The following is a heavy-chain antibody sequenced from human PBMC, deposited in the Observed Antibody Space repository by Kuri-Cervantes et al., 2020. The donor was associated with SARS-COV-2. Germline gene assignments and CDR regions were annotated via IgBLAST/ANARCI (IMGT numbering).Heavy chain of an antibody. CDR3: ANWRRRIAAAGPFDY. CDR2: ISATSTII. D-gene: IGHD6-13*01. V-gene: IGHV3-23*01. Sequence: GESLKIPCEASGFTFGNYTMNRVRQTPGKGLEWVSCISATSTIIHYADSVKGRFTISRDNSKNTLYLQMNSLRAEDTAVYYCANWRRRIAAAGPFDYWGQGTLVTVSS. CDR1: GFTFGNYT. J-gene: IGHJ4*02.